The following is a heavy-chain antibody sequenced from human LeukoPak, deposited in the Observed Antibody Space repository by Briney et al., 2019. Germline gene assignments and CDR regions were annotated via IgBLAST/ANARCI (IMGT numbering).Heavy chain of an antibody. D-gene: IGHD5/OR15-5a*01. V-gene: IGHV3-66*01. Sequence: GGSLRLSCAESGCTVSSNYMSWVRQAPGKGLEWVSVIYSGGSTYYADSVRGRFTISRDNSKNTLHLQMNSLRAEDTAVYYCARDMYTRNPFDYWGQGTLVTVSS. CDR2: IYSGGST. CDR1: GCTVSSNY. J-gene: IGHJ4*02. CDR3: ARDMYTRNPFDY.